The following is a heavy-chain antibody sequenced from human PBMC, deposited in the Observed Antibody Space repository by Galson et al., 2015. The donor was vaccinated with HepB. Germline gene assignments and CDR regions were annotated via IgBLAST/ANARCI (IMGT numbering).Heavy chain of an antibody. D-gene: IGHD1-26*01. CDR2: TYYRSKWYH. V-gene: IGHV6-1*01. CDR3: AREGIVGASPLGN. Sequence: CAISGDSVSSNIASWNWIRQSPSRGLEWLGRTYYRSKWYHDYAISVKSRITINPDTSKNQFSLQLDSVTPEDTAVYYCAREGIVGASPLGNWGQGTLVTVSS. CDR1: GDSVSSNIAS. J-gene: IGHJ4*02.